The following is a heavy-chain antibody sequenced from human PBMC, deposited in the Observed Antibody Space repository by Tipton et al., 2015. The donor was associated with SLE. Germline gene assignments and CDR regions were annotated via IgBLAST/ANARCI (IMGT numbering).Heavy chain of an antibody. Sequence: TLSLTCTVSGGSISSYYWSWIRQPPGKGLEWIGYIYYSGSTNYNPSLKSRVTISVDTSKNQFSLKLSSVTAADTAVYYCAREGITMVQGGFDYWGQGTLVTVSS. CDR2: IYYSGST. CDR3: AREGITMVQGGFDY. CDR1: GGSISSYY. V-gene: IGHV4-59*12. D-gene: IGHD3-10*01. J-gene: IGHJ4*02.